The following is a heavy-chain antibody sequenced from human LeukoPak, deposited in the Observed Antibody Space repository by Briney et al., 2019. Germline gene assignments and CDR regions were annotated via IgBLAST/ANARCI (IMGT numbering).Heavy chain of an antibody. CDR3: ATVDGIVATIYFDY. D-gene: IGHD5-12*01. Sequence: GGSLRLSCAASGFTFSSYAMSWLRQAPGKGLEWVSGISGSGGRTYYADSVKGRFTISRDNSKNTLYLQMNSLRAEDTSVYYCATVDGIVATIYFDYWGEGTLVTVSS. V-gene: IGHV3-23*01. J-gene: IGHJ4*02. CDR1: GFTFSSYA. CDR2: ISGSGGRT.